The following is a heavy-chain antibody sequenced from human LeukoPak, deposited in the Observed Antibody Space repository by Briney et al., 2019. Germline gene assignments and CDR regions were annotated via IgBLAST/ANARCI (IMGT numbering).Heavy chain of an antibody. V-gene: IGHV3-7*01. CDR1: GFTFSSYW. Sequence: GGCLRLSCAASGFTFSSYWMSWVRQAPGKGLEWVANIKQDGSEKYYVDSVKGRFTISRDNAKNSLYLQMNSLRAEDTAVYYCARDRSGWYEDYWGQGTLVTVSS. J-gene: IGHJ4*02. D-gene: IGHD6-19*01. CDR3: ARDRSGWYEDY. CDR2: IKQDGSEK.